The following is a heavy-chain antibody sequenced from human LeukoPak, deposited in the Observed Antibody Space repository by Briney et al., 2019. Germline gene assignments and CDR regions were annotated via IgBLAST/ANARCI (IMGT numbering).Heavy chain of an antibody. D-gene: IGHD2-15*01. CDR3: AKDVSWNWFDP. CDR1: GFTFSAYS. V-gene: IGHV3-21*01. J-gene: IGHJ5*02. Sequence: GGSLRLSCAASGFTFSAYSINWVRQAPGRGLEWVSSISSSGTYIYYADSVKGRFTISRDNAKNSLSLQMNSLRAEDTAVYYCAKDVSWNWFDPWGQGTLVTVSS. CDR2: ISSSGTYI.